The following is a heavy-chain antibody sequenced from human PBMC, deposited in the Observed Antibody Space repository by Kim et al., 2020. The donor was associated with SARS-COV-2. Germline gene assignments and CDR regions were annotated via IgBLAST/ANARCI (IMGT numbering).Heavy chain of an antibody. V-gene: IGHV3-30*02. CDR3: ATGADLDY. J-gene: IGHJ4*02. Sequence: GSNKYYSDSVKGRFTISRDNSKNALFLHMNSLRGDDTAVYYCATGADLDYWGRGTLVTVSS. D-gene: IGHD7-27*01. CDR2: GSNK.